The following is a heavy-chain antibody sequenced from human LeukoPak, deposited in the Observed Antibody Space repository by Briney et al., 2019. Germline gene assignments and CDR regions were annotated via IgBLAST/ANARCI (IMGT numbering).Heavy chain of an antibody. CDR3: ARVGTRTGYSYGLYYFDY. J-gene: IGHJ4*02. D-gene: IGHD5-18*01. Sequence: PSETLSLTCAVYGGSFSGYYWSWIRQPPGKGLEWIGEINHSGSTNYNPSLKSRVTISVDTSKNQFSLKLSSVTAADTAVYYCARVGTRTGYSYGLYYFDYRGQGTLVTVSS. CDR1: GGSFSGYY. CDR2: INHSGST. V-gene: IGHV4-34*01.